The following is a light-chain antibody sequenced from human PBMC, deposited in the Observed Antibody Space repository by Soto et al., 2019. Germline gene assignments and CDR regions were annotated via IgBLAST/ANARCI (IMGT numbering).Light chain of an antibody. CDR2: GND. Sequence: QSVLTQPPSVSGAPGQRVTISCTGSSSNIGAGYYVHWYQQLPGIAPQLLIYGNDNRPSGVPDRFSGSKSGTSASLAITGLQAEDEADYYCQSYDSGLSGVVFGGGTKLTVL. J-gene: IGLJ2*01. CDR1: SSNIGAGYY. V-gene: IGLV1-40*01. CDR3: QSYDSGLSGVV.